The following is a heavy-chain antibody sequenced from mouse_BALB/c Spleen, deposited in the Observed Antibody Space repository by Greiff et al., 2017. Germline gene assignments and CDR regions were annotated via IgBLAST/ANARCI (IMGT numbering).Heavy chain of an antibody. CDR3: ASDYYDAMDY. Sequence: EVQVVESGGGLVQPGASRKLSCAASGFTFSSFGMHWVRQTPEKGLEWVAYICTGSSTIYYADTVKGRFTISKDNPKNTLFLQITSLTSEDTAMYYCASDYYDAMDYWGQGTSVTVSS. V-gene: IGHV5-17*02. D-gene: IGHD2-4*01. CDR2: ICTGSSTI. J-gene: IGHJ4*01. CDR1: GFTFSSFG.